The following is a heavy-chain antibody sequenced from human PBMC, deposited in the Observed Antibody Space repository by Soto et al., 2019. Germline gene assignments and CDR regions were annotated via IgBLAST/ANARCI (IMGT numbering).Heavy chain of an antibody. CDR3: ADRIAAAGTGAFDY. CDR1: GGSFRGYY. J-gene: IGHJ4*02. V-gene: IGHV4-34*01. Sequence: PSETLSLTCAFYGGSFRGYYWSLIRQPPGKGLEWIGEINHSGSTNYNPSLKSRVTISVDTSKNQFSLKLSSVTAADTAVYYCADRIAAAGTGAFDYWGQGTLVTVS. D-gene: IGHD6-13*01. CDR2: INHSGST.